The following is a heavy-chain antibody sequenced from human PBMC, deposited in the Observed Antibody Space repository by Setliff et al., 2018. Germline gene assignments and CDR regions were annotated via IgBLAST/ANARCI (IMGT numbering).Heavy chain of an antibody. V-gene: IGHV4-4*07. CDR3: ARTPYYYDTAGYDF. Sequence: SETLSLTCTVSGGSISSYYWSWIRQPAGKGLEWIGHIYTTGSTNYNPSLKSRVTLSVDTSKNQFSLKLTSVSAADTAIYYCARTPYYYDTAGYDFWGQGTLVTVSS. J-gene: IGHJ4*02. CDR1: GGSISSYY. D-gene: IGHD3-22*01. CDR2: IYTTGST.